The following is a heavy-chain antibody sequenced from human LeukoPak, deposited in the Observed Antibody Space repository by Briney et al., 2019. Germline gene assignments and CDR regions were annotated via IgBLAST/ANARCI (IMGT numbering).Heavy chain of an antibody. Sequence: PGGSLRLSCAASGFTISSSQMHWVRQAPGKGLVWVSRILRDETHTNYADSVRGRFTISRDNANNMLFLQMNSLRGEDTAVYFCTRDPGSDSRDWYLDVWGRGTLVTVSS. CDR1: GFTISSSQ. CDR2: ILRDETHT. J-gene: IGHJ2*01. V-gene: IGHV3-74*01. D-gene: IGHD6-25*01. CDR3: TRDPGSDSRDWYLDV.